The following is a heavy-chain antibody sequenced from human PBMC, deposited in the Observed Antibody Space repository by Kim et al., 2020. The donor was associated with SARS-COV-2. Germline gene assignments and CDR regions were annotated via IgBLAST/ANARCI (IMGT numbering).Heavy chain of an antibody. J-gene: IGHJ4*02. D-gene: IGHD1-26*01. Sequence: NSSPSLKSRVTISVDKSKNQFSLKLSSVTAADTAVYYCRSSHRYSGSYYDYWGQGTLVTVSS. V-gene: IGHV4-4*02. CDR3: RSSHRYSGSYYDY.